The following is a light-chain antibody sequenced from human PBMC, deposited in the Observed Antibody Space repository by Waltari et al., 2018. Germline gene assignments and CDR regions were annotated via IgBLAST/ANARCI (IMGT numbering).Light chain of an antibody. J-gene: IGKJ1*01. CDR1: QSVSRA. V-gene: IGKV3-20*01. Sequence: ELVLTQSSGSLSSSPGERVTLSCRASQSVSRALAWYQQKPGQAPRPLIFGASNRATGIPDRFSGSGSETDFSLTISRLEPEDFAVYYCQHYVRLPATFGRGTKVEIK. CDR3: QHYVRLPAT. CDR2: GAS.